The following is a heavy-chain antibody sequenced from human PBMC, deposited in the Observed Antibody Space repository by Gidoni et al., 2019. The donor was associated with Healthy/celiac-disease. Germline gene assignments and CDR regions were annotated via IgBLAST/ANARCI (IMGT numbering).Heavy chain of an antibody. J-gene: IGHJ6*02. CDR1: GYTFPSYG. D-gene: IGHD1-26*01. CDR3: ARPSGSYSSYSYYGMDV. Sequence: VQLVQSGAEVKKPGASVQVSCKASGYTFPSYGISWLRQAPGQGLEWMGWISAYNGNTNYAQKLQGRVTMTTDTSTSTAYMELRSLRSDDTAVYYCARPSGSYSSYSYYGMDVWGQGTTVTVSS. CDR2: ISAYNGNT. V-gene: IGHV1-18*01.